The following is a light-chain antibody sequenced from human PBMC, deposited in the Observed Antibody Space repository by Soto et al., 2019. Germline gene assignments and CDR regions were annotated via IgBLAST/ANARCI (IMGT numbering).Light chain of an antibody. CDR1: QSVSSSY. V-gene: IGKV3-20*01. CDR3: QQYGSSPIT. Sequence: IVLTQCPVTLSLAAGEKATLFGRASQSVSSSYLAWYQQKPGQAPRLLIYVASSRATGIPDRFSGSGSGTDFTLTISRLEPEDFAVYYCQQYGSSPITFGQGTRLEIK. CDR2: VAS. J-gene: IGKJ5*01.